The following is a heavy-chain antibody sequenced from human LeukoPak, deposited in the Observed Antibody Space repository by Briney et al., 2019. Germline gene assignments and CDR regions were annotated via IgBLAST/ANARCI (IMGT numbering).Heavy chain of an antibody. J-gene: IGHJ6*02. CDR2: ISSSGTKI. CDR1: GFIFRDYY. V-gene: IGHV3-11*01. CDR3: ARDYGVGDYYSYGLDV. D-gene: IGHD4-17*01. Sequence: SGGSLRLSCEASGFIFRDYYMSWIRQAPGKGLEWLSYISSSGTKIHYADSVKGRFTISRDNAKNSLYLQMNNLRAEDTAVYYCARDYGVGDYYSYGLDVWGQGTTVTVSS.